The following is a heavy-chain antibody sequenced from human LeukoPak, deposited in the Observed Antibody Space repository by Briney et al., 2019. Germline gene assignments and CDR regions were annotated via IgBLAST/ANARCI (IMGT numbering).Heavy chain of an antibody. V-gene: IGHV1-46*01. CDR1: GYTFTSYY. J-gene: IGHJ4*02. Sequence: GASVKVSCKASGYTFTSYYMHWARQAPGQGLEWMGIINPSGGSTSYAQRFQGRVTMTRDTSTSTVYMELSSLRSEDTAVYYCAREGTRGLPYDYWGQGTLVTVSS. D-gene: IGHD3-10*01. CDR3: AREGTRGLPYDY. CDR2: INPSGGST.